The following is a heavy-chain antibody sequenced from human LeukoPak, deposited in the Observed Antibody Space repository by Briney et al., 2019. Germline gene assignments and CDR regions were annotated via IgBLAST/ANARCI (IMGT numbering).Heavy chain of an antibody. D-gene: IGHD4-11*01. V-gene: IGHV3-7*01. CDR2: INLDGSET. Sequence: GGSLTLSCAASGFTFSNYWMTGVPQGQGGGLEWLANINLDGSETHFVDSVKGRFTISRDNAKNSLSLQMSGLRVEDTAVYYCARGYSDWLRWGQGTQVTVSS. J-gene: IGHJ4*02. CDR1: GFTFSNYW. CDR3: ARGYSDWLR.